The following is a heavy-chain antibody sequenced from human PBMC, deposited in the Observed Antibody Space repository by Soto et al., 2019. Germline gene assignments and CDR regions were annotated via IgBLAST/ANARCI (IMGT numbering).Heavy chain of an antibody. Sequence: QVQLVQSGAEEKKPGASVKVSCKASGYTFTSYAMHWVRQAPGQRLEWMGWINAGNGNTKYSQKFQGRVTITRDTFASTAYMGLSSLRSEDTAVYYCARSIVVATALDYWGQGTLVTVSS. CDR2: INAGNGNT. V-gene: IGHV1-3*05. CDR1: GYTFTSYA. D-gene: IGHD2-21*02. J-gene: IGHJ4*02. CDR3: ARSIVVATALDY.